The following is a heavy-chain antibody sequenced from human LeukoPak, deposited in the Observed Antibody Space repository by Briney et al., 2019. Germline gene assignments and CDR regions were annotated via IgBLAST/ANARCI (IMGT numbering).Heavy chain of an antibody. J-gene: IGHJ6*02. CDR1: GGSISNYY. D-gene: IGHD3-22*01. Sequence: SETLSLTCNVSGGSISNYYWTWIRQPAGKGLEWIGRIYSSGTTTYNPSLKSRVAMSVDTSRNQFSLKLNSVTAADTAVYYCATRSYYDTSGVYGMDVWGQGTTVTVSS. CDR3: ATRSYYDTSGVYGMDV. V-gene: IGHV4-4*07. CDR2: IYSSGTT.